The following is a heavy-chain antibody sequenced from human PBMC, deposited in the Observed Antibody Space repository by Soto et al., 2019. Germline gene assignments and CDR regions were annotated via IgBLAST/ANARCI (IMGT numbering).Heavy chain of an antibody. Sequence: QVQLQESGPGLVKPSQTLSLTCTVSGESIRRSTYYWTWLRQSPGKGLEWIGYIYYSGTTYYNAALESRLAISVDTSKNQFSLRLRSVTAADSAVYYCARTRVATAGTDFAHWGQGTLVTVSS. CDR2: IYYSGTT. V-gene: IGHV4-31*03. CDR3: ARTRVATAGTDFAH. J-gene: IGHJ4*02. D-gene: IGHD6-13*01. CDR1: GESIRRSTYY.